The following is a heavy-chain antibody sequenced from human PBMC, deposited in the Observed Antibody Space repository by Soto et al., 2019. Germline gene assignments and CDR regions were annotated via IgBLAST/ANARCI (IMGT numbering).Heavy chain of an antibody. V-gene: IGHV3-33*01. CDR1: GFTFSSYG. J-gene: IGHJ4*02. CDR3: ARDSSVVVPAAMGY. Sequence: GGSLRLSCAASGFTFSSYGMHWVRQAPGKGLEWVAVIWYDGSNKYYADSVKGRFTISRDNSKNTLYLQMNSLRAEDTAVYYCARDSSVVVPAAMGYWGQGQWSPSPQ. CDR2: IWYDGSNK. D-gene: IGHD2-2*01.